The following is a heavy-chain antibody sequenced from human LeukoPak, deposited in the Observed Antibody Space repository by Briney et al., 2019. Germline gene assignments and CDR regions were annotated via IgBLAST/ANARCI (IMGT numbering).Heavy chain of an antibody. Sequence: GGSLRLSCAASGFTFSSYAMSWVCQAPGKGLEWVSAISGSGGSTYYADSVKGRFTISRDNSKNTLYLQMNSLRAEDTAVYYCAKEVGYDPTGKDYYYGMDVWGQGTTVTVSS. CDR1: GFTFSSYA. CDR2: ISGSGGST. J-gene: IGHJ6*02. CDR3: AKEVGYDPTGKDYYYGMDV. V-gene: IGHV3-23*01. D-gene: IGHD2-8*02.